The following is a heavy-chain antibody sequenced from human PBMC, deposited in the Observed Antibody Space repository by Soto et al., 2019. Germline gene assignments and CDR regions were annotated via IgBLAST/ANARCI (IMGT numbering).Heavy chain of an antibody. V-gene: IGHV3-30-3*01. D-gene: IGHD5-12*01. CDR1: GFTFSSYA. J-gene: IGHJ6*02. CDR2: ISYDGSNK. CDR3: ARVMEEATISWDYYGMDV. Sequence: VQLVESGGGVVQPGRSLRLSCAASGFTFSSYAMHWVRQAPGKGLEWVAVISYDGSNKYYADSVKGRFTISRDNSKNTLYLQMNSLRAEDTAVYYCARVMEEATISWDYYGMDVWGQGTTVTVSS.